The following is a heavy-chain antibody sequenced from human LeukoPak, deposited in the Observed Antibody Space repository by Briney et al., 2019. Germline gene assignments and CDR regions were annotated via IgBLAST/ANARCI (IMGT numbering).Heavy chain of an antibody. CDR3: AKDRHFDY. CDR1: GFTFDDYA. CDR2: IGWNSDSI. V-gene: IGHV3-9*01. Sequence: GGSLRLSCAASGFTFDDYAMHWVRQAPGKGLEWVSGIGWNSDSIGYADSVKGRFTISRDNAKNSLYLQMNSLRAEDTALYYCAKDRHFDYWGQGTLVTVSS. J-gene: IGHJ4*02.